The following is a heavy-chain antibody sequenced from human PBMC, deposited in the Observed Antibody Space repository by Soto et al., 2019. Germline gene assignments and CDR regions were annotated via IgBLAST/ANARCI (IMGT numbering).Heavy chain of an antibody. Sequence: SVKVSCKAAGGTFSSYAISWVRQAPGQGLEWMGEIIPIFGTANYAQKSQGRVTITADESTSTAYMELSSLRSEDTAVDYCARVMVAATLSYSYYYGMDVWGQGTTVTVSS. J-gene: IGHJ6*02. D-gene: IGHD2-15*01. V-gene: IGHV1-69*13. CDR1: GGTFSSYA. CDR2: IIPIFGTA. CDR3: ARVMVAATLSYSYYYGMDV.